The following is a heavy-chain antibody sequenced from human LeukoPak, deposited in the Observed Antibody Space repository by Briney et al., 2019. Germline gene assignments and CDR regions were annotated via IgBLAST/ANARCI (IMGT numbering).Heavy chain of an antibody. Sequence: TGESLKISCKGSGYSFTSYWIGWVRQMPGKGLEWMGIIYPGDSDTRYSPSFQGQVTISADKSISTAYLQWSSLKASDTAMYYCARHAVPAADILVWFDPWGQGTLVTVSS. V-gene: IGHV5-51*01. CDR1: GYSFTSYW. CDR2: IYPGDSDT. J-gene: IGHJ5*02. D-gene: IGHD2-2*01. CDR3: ARHAVPAADILVWFDP.